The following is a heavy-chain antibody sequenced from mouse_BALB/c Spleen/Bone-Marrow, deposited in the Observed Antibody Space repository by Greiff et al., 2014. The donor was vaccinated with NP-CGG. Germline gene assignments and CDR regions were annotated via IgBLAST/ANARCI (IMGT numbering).Heavy chain of an antibody. J-gene: IGHJ4*01. CDR3: ARSGYGRYAMDY. V-gene: IGHV1-18*01. CDR1: GSSFPVYT. CDR2: INLYNGGI. Sequence: EVQRVESGPELVKPGASMKISCKASGSSFPVYTMNWVKRGHGKNLGWIGLINLYNGGIRYNQKFKGKATVTVDKSSSTAYMELLSLASEDSAVYYCARSGYGRYAMDYWGQRTSVTVSS. D-gene: IGHD2-14*01.